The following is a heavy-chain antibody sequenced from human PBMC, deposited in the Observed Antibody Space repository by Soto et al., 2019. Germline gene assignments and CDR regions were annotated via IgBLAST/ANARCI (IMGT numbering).Heavy chain of an antibody. CDR3: ARDRSEFARWFDR. Sequence: QVQLVESGGGLVQPARSLRLSCAASGFTFRNHGMHWVRQAPGKGLEWVAVIWYDESHEFYADSVKGGFSISRDNAKNTLYLQMNSLRAEDTAMYYCARDRSEFARWFDRWGQGTLVTVSS. CDR1: GFTFRNHG. V-gene: IGHV3-33*01. J-gene: IGHJ5*02. D-gene: IGHD2-21*01. CDR2: IWYDESHE.